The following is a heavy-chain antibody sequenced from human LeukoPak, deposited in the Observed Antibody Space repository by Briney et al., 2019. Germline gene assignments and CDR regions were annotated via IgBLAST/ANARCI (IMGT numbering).Heavy chain of an antibody. CDR1: GYTFSTYY. J-gene: IGHJ4*02. CDR3: ATYNTVWPVF. CDR2: IHPGGSDI. Sequence: GESLKIPCAGYGYTFSTYYIGWVRQMPGKGLEWMAIIHPGGSDIRYSPSFQGQVTISADKYINTAYLQWTSLKASDTAMYYCATYNTVWPVFWGLGTLVTVPS. D-gene: IGHD3-10*01. V-gene: IGHV5-51*01.